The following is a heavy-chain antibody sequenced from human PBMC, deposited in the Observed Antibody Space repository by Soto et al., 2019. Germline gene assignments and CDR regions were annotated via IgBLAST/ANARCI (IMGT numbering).Heavy chain of an antibody. CDR2: ISYDGSNK. J-gene: IGHJ6*02. CDR1: GFTFSSYG. V-gene: IGHV3-30*18. D-gene: IGHD6-6*01. Sequence: HPGGSLRLSCAASGFTFSSYGMHWVRQAPGKGLEWVAVISYDGSNKYYADSVKGRFTISRDNSKNTLYLQMNSLRAEDTAVYYCAKGDLFEYSSSLGQIDFWGQGTTVTVSS. CDR3: AKGDLFEYSSSLGQIDF.